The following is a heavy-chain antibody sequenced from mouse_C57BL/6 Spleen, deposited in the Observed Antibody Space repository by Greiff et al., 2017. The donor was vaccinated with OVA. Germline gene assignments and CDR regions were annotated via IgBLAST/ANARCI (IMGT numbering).Heavy chain of an antibody. D-gene: IGHD3-1*01. Sequence: QVQLQQPGAELVRPGSSVKLSCKASGYTFTSYWMDWVKQRPGQGLEWIGNIYPSDSETHYNQKFKDKATLTVDKSSSTAYMQLSSLTSEDSAVYYCARIGPRAMDYWGQGTSVTVSS. V-gene: IGHV1-61*01. CDR3: ARIGPRAMDY. CDR1: GYTFTSYW. J-gene: IGHJ4*01. CDR2: IYPSDSET.